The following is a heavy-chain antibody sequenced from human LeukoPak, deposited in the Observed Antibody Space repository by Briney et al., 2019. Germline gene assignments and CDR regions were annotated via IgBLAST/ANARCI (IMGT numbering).Heavy chain of an antibody. CDR2: ISSRSTTI. J-gene: IGHJ6*02. Sequence: PGGSLRLSCAASGFTFSSYSMNWVRQAPGRGLEWVSYISSRSTTIYYADSVKGRFTISRDNAKNSLYLQVNSLRVEDTAVYYCAGADPATNYYYYGMDVWGQGITVTVSS. V-gene: IGHV3-48*01. CDR3: AGADPATNYYYYGMDV. CDR1: GFTFSSYS. D-gene: IGHD2-15*01.